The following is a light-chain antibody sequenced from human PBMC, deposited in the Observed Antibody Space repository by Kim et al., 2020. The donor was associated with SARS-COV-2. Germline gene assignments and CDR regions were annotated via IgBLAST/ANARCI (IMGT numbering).Light chain of an antibody. CDR2: SNN. CDR1: SSNIGSNY. J-gene: IGLJ3*02. CDR3: AAWDDSLSGPGV. Sequence: RVTISCSGSSSNIGSNYVYWYQQLPGTAPKLLIYSNNQRPSGVPDRFSGSKSGTSASLAISGLRSEDEADYYCAAWDDSLSGPGVFGGGTQLTVL. V-gene: IGLV1-47*02.